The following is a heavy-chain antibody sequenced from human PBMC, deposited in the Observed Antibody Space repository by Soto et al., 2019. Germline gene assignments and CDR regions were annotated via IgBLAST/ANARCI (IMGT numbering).Heavy chain of an antibody. J-gene: IGHJ3*02. V-gene: IGHV1-18*01. D-gene: IGHD3-10*01. CDR3: ARVRRLLWFGEFLNAFDI. Sequence: ASVKVSCKASGYTFTSYGISWVRQAPGQGLEWMGWISAYNGNTNYAQKLQGRVTMTTDTSTSTAYMELRSLRSDDTVVYYCARVRRLLWFGEFLNAFDIWGQGTMVTVSS. CDR1: GYTFTSYG. CDR2: ISAYNGNT.